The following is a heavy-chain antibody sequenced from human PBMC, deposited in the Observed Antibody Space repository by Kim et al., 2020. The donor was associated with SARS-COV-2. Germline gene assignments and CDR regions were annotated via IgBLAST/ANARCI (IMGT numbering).Heavy chain of an antibody. CDR3: ASQYYYDSSGYYPIDY. D-gene: IGHD3-22*01. V-gene: IGHV3-48*02. J-gene: IGHJ4*02. Sequence: GGSLRLSCAASGFTFSSYSMNWVRQAPGKGLEWVSYISSSSTIYYADSVKGRFTISRDNAKNSLYLQMNSLRDEDTAVYYCASQYYYDSSGYYPIDYWGQGTLVTVSS. CDR2: ISSSSTI. CDR1: GFTFSSYS.